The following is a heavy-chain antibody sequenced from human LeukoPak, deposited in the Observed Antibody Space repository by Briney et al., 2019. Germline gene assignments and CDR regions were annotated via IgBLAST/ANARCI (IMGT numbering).Heavy chain of an antibody. Sequence: GSLRLSCAASGFTFSDVWMSWVRQAPGMGLEWIGRIRSKTHGGTTDYAAPVKGRFSISGDDSKNTLYLQMNSLETEDTAVYDCATEGSSPKYFDFWGQGTLVTVSS. CDR3: ATEGSSPKYFDF. D-gene: IGHD1-26*01. V-gene: IGHV3-15*01. CDR2: IRSKTHGGTT. CDR1: GFTFSDVW. J-gene: IGHJ4*02.